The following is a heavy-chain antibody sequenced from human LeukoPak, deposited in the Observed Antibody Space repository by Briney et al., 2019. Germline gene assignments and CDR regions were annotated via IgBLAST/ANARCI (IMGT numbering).Heavy chain of an antibody. CDR3: ARDTAYYFDY. CDR2: IYYSGST. Sequence: SETLSLTCTVSGGSVSSGSYYWSWIRQPPGKGLEWIGYIYYSGSTNYNPSFKSRVTISVDTSKNQFSLKLSSVTAADTAVYYCARDTAYYFDYWGQGTLVTVSS. D-gene: IGHD4-17*01. CDR1: GGSVSSGSYY. J-gene: IGHJ4*02. V-gene: IGHV4-61*01.